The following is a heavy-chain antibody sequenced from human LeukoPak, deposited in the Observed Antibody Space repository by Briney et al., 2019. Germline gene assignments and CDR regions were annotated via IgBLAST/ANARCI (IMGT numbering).Heavy chain of an antibody. J-gene: IGHJ6*02. CDR3: ARGGSIWFGEPTTLGMDV. CDR2: IYYSGST. Sequence: PSETLSLTCTVSGGSISSYYWSWIRQPPGKGLEWIGYIYYSGSTNYNPSLKSRVTISVDTSKNQFSLKLSSVTAADTAVYYCARGGSIWFGEPTTLGMDVWGQGTTVTVSS. V-gene: IGHV4-59*01. D-gene: IGHD3-10*01. CDR1: GGSISSYY.